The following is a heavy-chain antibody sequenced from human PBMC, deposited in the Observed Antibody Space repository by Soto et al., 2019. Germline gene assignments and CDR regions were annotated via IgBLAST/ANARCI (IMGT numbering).Heavy chain of an antibody. Sequence: PGGSLRLSCAASGFTVSRNYMTWVRQAPGKGLEWVSVLHRDGTTYYADSVKGRFTVSRDNSKNILYLQMTNLRAEDTALYYCARDPFAVSEDGLFDPWGQGTLVTVSS. V-gene: IGHV3-66*01. CDR1: GFTVSRNY. J-gene: IGHJ5*02. CDR2: LHRDGTT. CDR3: ARDPFAVSEDGLFDP. D-gene: IGHD2-15*01.